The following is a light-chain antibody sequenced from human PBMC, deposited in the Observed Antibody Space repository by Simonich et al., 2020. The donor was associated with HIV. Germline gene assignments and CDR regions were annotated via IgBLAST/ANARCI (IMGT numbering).Light chain of an antibody. CDR3: QSFGSSRV. J-gene: IGLJ3*02. CDR2: ENN. Sequence: NFMLTQPHSVSESPGKTVTISCTRSSGSIASNYVQWYQQRPGSSPINVIYENNKRPSGVPDRFSASIDSSSNSASLIISGLKTEDEADYYCQSFGSSRVFGGGTRLTVL. CDR1: SGSIASNY. V-gene: IGLV6-57*01.